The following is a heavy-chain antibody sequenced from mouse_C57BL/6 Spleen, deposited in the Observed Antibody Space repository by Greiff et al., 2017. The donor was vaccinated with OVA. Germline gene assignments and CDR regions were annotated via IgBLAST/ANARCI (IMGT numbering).Heavy chain of an antibody. CDR3: ARLGPHYYGSSDDY. Sequence: QVQLQQPGAELVKPGASVKLSCKASGYTFTSYWMHWVKQRPGQGLEWIGMIHPTSGSTNYNEKFKSKATLTVDKSSSTAYRQLSSLTAEDSAVYYCARLGPHYYGSSDDYWGQGTTLTVSS. D-gene: IGHD1-1*01. V-gene: IGHV1-64*01. CDR2: IHPTSGST. CDR1: GYTFTSYW. J-gene: IGHJ2*01.